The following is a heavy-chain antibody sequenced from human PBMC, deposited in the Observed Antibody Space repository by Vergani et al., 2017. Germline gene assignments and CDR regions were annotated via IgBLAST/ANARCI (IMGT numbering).Heavy chain of an antibody. J-gene: IGHJ6*02. V-gene: IGHV3-74*01. CDR2: INSDGSST. CDR1: GFTFSSYW. CDR3: ARDRVEVAGDSYYYYGMDV. Sequence: EVQLVESGGGLVQPGGSLRLSCAASGFTFSSYWMHWVRQAPGKGLVWVSRINSDGSSTSYADSVKGRFTISRDNAKNTLYLQMNNLRAEDTAVYYCARDRVEVAGDSYYYYGMDVWGQGTTVTVSS. D-gene: IGHD6-19*01.